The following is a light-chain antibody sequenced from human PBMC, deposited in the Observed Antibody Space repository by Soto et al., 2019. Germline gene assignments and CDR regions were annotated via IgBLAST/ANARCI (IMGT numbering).Light chain of an antibody. CDR1: SSNIGAGYD. CDR3: QSYDSSLRIV. Sequence: QSVLTQPPSVSGAPGQRVTISCTGSSSNIGAGYDVHWYQQLPGTAPILLIYGNTNRPSGVPDRFSGSKSDTSASLAITGLQAEDEADYYCQSYDSSLRIVFGGGTKVTVL. CDR2: GNT. V-gene: IGLV1-40*01. J-gene: IGLJ3*02.